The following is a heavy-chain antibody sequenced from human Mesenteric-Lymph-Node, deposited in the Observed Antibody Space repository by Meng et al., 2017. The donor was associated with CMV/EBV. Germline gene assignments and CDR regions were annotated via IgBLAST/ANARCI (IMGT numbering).Heavy chain of an antibody. CDR2: INPSGGST. CDR3: ARDLGYCSSTSCSLQDY. D-gene: IGHD2-2*01. V-gene: IGHV1-46*01. J-gene: IGHJ4*02. Sequence: ASVKVSCKASGYTFTSYYMHWVRQAPGQGLEWMGIINPSGGSTSYAQKFQGRVTMTRDTSTSTVYMELSRLRSDDTAVYYCARDLGYCSSTSCSLQDYWGQGTLVTVSS. CDR1: GYTFTSYY.